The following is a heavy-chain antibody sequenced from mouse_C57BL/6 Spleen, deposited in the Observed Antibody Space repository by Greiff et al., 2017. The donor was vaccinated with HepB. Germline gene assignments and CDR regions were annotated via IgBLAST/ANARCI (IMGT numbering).Heavy chain of an antibody. CDR3: ARGRIYYGNSYYFDY. J-gene: IGHJ2*01. CDR1: GYTFTDYY. D-gene: IGHD2-1*01. Sequence: EVQLQQSGPELVKPGASVKISCKASGYTFTDYYMNWVKQSHGKSLEWIGDINPNNGGTSYNQKFKGKATLTVDKSSSTAYMELRSLTSEDSAVYYCARGRIYYGNSYYFDYWGQGTTLTVSS. CDR2: INPNNGGT. V-gene: IGHV1-26*01.